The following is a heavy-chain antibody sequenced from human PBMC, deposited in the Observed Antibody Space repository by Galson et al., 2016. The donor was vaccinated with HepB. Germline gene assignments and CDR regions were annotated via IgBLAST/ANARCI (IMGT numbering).Heavy chain of an antibody. V-gene: IGHV6-1*01. J-gene: IGHJ4*02. CDR1: GDSVSRNSAA. D-gene: IGHD5-12*01. CDR2: TYFRSRWYK. CDR3: ARGTGSGTAFDY. Sequence: AISGDSVSRNSAAWFWIRQSPSRGLEWLGRTYFRSRWYKDYAVSVKSRMTITPDTSKNQFSLQLNSVTPEDTAVYYCARGTGSGTAFDYWGQGILVTVSS.